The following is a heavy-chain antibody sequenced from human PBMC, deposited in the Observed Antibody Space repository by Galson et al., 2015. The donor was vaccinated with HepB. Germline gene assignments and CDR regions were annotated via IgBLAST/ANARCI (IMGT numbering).Heavy chain of an antibody. CDR2: IKSRIDGGTT. Sequence: SLRLSCAVSGLYFPDVWMTWVRQAPGKGLDWVGRIKSRIDGGTTDLAAAVKGRFTMSRDDSKTTVYLHMNSLKTEDTAVYYCTTRYHYTDYWGQGTLVTVSS. CDR1: GLYFPDVW. D-gene: IGHD1-14*01. V-gene: IGHV3-15*01. CDR3: TTRYHYTDY. J-gene: IGHJ4*02.